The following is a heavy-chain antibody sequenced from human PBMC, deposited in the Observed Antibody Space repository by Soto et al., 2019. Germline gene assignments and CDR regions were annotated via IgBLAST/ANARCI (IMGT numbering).Heavy chain of an antibody. CDR1: GGSVNGYY. CDR3: ATRITVFGLLIPPFDP. CDR2: INHTGGT. Sequence: SETLSLTCAVYGGSVNGYYWNWIRQPPGKGLEWIGEINHTGGTHYNPSLKGRVTMSVDTSKNQFSLRLSSVTAADTAIYYCATRITVFGLLIPPFDPWGQGTQVTVSS. D-gene: IGHD3-3*01. V-gene: IGHV4-34*01. J-gene: IGHJ5*02.